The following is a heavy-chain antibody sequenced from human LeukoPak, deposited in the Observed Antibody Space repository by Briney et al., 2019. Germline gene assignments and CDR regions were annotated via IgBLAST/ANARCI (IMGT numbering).Heavy chain of an antibody. CDR1: GFTFSSYA. V-gene: IGHV3-23*01. Sequence: GGSLRLSCAASGFTFSSYAMSWVRQAPGKGLEWVSTISSSGGSTYYPDSVKGRFTISKYTSKNTLFLQMNSLRAEDTAVYYCARSDVVTRNCYYYMDVWGKGTTVTVSS. D-gene: IGHD2-2*01. CDR3: ARSDVVTRNCYYYMDV. J-gene: IGHJ6*03. CDR2: ISSSGGST.